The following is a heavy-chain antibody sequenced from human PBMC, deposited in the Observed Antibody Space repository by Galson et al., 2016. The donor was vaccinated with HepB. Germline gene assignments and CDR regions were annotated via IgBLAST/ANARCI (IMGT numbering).Heavy chain of an antibody. V-gene: IGHV3-23*01. CDR3: AKVGPSCSSTRCSDYYFDY. D-gene: IGHD2-2*01. Sequence: SLRLSCAASGFTFSDYYMTWIHQAPGKGLEWVAAVSGSAAGTEYGITTDYADSVKGRFTVSRDNSKNTLYLQMNSLRAEDTAVYYCAKVGPSCSSTRCSDYYFDYWGQGTLVTVSS. CDR2: VSGSAAGTEYGITT. CDR1: GFTFSDYY. J-gene: IGHJ4*02.